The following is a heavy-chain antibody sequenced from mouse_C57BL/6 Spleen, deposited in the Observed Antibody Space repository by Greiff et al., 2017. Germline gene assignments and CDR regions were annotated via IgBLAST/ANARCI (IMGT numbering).Heavy chain of an antibody. CDR3: TRSGITTVAY. J-gene: IGHJ2*01. CDR1: GYTFTDYE. D-gene: IGHD1-1*01. CDR2: IDPETGGT. Sequence: VQLQQSGAELVRPGASVTLSCKASGYTFTDYEMHWVKQTPVHGLEWIGAIDPETGGTAYNQKFKGKAILTADKSSSTAYMGLRSLTSEDSAVYYCTRSGITTVAYWGQGTTLTVSS. V-gene: IGHV1-15*01.